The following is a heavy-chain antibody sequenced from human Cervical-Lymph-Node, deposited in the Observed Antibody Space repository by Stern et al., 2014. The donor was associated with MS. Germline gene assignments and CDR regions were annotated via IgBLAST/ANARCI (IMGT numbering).Heavy chain of an antibody. J-gene: IGHJ4*02. D-gene: IGHD3/OR15-3a*01. CDR3: AREGPRTGTLVY. CDR1: GGSISSGDYY. Sequence: QLQLQESGPGLVKPSQTLSLTCTVSGGSISSGDYYWSWIHQPPGKGLEWIGYIYYSGSTYYNPSLKSRVTISVDTSKNQFSLKLSSVTAADTAVYYCAREGPRTGTLVYWGQGTLVTVSS. CDR2: IYYSGST. V-gene: IGHV4-30-4*01.